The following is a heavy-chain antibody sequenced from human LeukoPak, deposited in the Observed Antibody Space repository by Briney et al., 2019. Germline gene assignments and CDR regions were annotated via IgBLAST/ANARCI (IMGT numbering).Heavy chain of an antibody. V-gene: IGHV3-23*01. J-gene: IGHJ6*02. Sequence: GGSLRLSCAASGFTFSSYAMSWVRQAPGKGLEWVSAISGSGGSTYYADSVKGRFTISRDNSKNTLYLQMNSLRAEDTAVYYCARVAVGLTIFGVVPYGMDVWGQGTTVTVSS. CDR1: GFTFSSYA. CDR3: ARVAVGLTIFGVVPYGMDV. CDR2: ISGSGGST. D-gene: IGHD3-3*01.